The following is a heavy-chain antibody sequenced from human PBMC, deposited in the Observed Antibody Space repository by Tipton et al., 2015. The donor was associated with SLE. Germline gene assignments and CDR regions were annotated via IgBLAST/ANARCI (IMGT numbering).Heavy chain of an antibody. J-gene: IGHJ3*02. D-gene: IGHD4-23*01. CDR1: GGSISSHY. CDR2: ISYGDNS. CDR3: ARGDGGTDDPFDI. Sequence: TLSLTCTVSGGSISSHYWSWIRPAPGKGLEWIGPISYGDNSNYNPSLKSRVTISVDTSRNQFSLKLSSVTAADTALYYCARGDGGTDDPFDIWGQGTMVNVSS. V-gene: IGHV4-59*11.